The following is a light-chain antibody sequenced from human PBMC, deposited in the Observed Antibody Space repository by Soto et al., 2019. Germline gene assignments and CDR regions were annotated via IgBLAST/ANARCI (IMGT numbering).Light chain of an antibody. CDR3: QQYGGSPLT. CDR2: GAS. V-gene: IGKV3-20*01. CDR1: QSVSSSY. Sequence: EIVLTQSPGTLSLSPGERATLSCRASQSVSSSYLAWYQQKPGQAPRLLIYGASTRATGIPARFSGSGSGTEFTLTISSLQSEDFAVYYCQQYGGSPLTFGGGTKVDIK. J-gene: IGKJ4*01.